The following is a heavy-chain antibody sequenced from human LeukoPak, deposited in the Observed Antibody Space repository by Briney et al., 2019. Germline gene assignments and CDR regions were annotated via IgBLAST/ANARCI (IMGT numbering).Heavy chain of an antibody. D-gene: IGHD5-24*01. CDR3: AKDLKMTNYFDY. CDR1: GFTFSSYA. J-gene: IGHJ4*02. Sequence: GGSLRLSCAASGFTFSSYAMSRVRQAPGKGLEWVSAISGSGGSTYYADSVKGRFTISRDNSKNTLYLQMNSLRAEDTAVYYCAKDLKMTNYFDYWGQGTLVTVSS. V-gene: IGHV3-23*01. CDR2: ISGSGGST.